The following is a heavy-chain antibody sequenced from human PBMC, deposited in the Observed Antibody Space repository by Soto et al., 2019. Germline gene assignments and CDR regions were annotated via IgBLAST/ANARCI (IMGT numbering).Heavy chain of an antibody. D-gene: IGHD1-26*01. Sequence: EVHLVESGRGLVQPGGSLRLSCAIFESTVSRDWMNWVRQAPGKGLEWVAHINQDGSEKYYVDSVKGRFTISRDNAKKSLYLQMNSLRPADTAMYYCSGGVGDAFWGQGTLVTVSS. CDR1: ESTVSRDW. CDR2: INQDGSEK. V-gene: IGHV3-7*04. J-gene: IGHJ4*02. CDR3: SGGVGDAF.